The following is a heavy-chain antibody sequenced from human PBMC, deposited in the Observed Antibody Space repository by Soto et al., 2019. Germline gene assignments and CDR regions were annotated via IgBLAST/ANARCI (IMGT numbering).Heavy chain of an antibody. Sequence: PGGSLRLSCAASGFIFSNAWINWVRQAPGKGLEWVGRVKSKNDGGTTDFAAPVRGRFAISRDDSKNMVYLEMNSLQTEDTAIYYCTTDYCIAPLLFRFDYWSHGTLVTVSS. CDR1: GFIFSNAW. V-gene: IGHV3-15*07. CDR3: TTDYCIAPLLFRFDY. J-gene: IGHJ4*01. D-gene: IGHD2-21*01. CDR2: VKSKNDGGTT.